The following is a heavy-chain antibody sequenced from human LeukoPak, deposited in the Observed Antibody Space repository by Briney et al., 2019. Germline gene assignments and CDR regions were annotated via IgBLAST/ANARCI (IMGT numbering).Heavy chain of an antibody. CDR3: AKVAKYYYGSETYYFFEH. Sequence: GGSLRLSCAASGFTVSSNYMSWVRQAPGTGLEWVSEIYSDGSTYYAASVKGRFSISRDKSKNTVYLQMNSLRVEDTAVYYCAKVAKYYYGSETYYFFEHWGQGTPVTASS. CDR2: IYSDGST. CDR1: GFTVSSNY. V-gene: IGHV3-53*01. D-gene: IGHD3-10*01. J-gene: IGHJ4*02.